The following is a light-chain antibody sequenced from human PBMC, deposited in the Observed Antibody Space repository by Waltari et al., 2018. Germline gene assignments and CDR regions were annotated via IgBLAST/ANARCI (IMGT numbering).Light chain of an antibody. CDR3: FSYAGSNVWV. CDR2: EGS. Sequence: QSALTQPASVSGSPGQSITVSCTGTSNDVGGYNLVSWYQQHPGEAPKLMIYEGSERPSGVSNRFSGSKSGNTASLTISGLQADDEADYYCFSYAGSNVWVFGGGTKLTVL. V-gene: IGLV2-23*01. CDR1: SNDVGGYNL. J-gene: IGLJ3*02.